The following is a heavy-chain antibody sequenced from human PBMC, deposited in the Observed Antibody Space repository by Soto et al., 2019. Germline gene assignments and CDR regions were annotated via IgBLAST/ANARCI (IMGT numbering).Heavy chain of an antibody. CDR1: GYSFTSYW. V-gene: IGHV5-51*01. Sequence: LGESLKISCKGSGYSFTSYWIGWVRQMPGKGLEWMGIIYPGDSDTRYSPSFQGQVTISADKSISTAYLQWSSLKASDTAMYYCARQRYSSSLYYYYYGMDVWGQGTTVTVSS. J-gene: IGHJ6*02. D-gene: IGHD6-6*01. CDR3: ARQRYSSSLYYYYYGMDV. CDR2: IYPGDSDT.